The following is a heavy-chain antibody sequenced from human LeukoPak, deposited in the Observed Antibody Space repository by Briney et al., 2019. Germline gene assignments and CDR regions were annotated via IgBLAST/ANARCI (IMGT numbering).Heavy chain of an antibody. CDR3: AKPYGSGSRDDY. D-gene: IGHD3-10*01. J-gene: IGHJ4*02. Sequence: GGSLRLSCAASGFTVSSNYMSWVRRAPGKGLEWVSVIYSGGSTYYADSVKGRFTISRDNSKNTLYLQMNSLRAEDTAVYYCAKPYGSGSRDDYWGQGTLVTVSS. V-gene: IGHV3-66*04. CDR1: GFTVSSNY. CDR2: IYSGGST.